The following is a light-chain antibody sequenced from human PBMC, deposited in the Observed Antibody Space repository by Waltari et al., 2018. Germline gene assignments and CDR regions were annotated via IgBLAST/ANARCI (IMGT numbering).Light chain of an antibody. Sequence: EIVLTQSPGTLSLSPAERATFSCRASQSVSSSYLAWYQQKPGQAPRLLIYGASSRATGIPDRFSGSGSGTDFTLTISRLETEDFAVYYCYQYGFSPFTFGPGTKVDIK. CDR3: YQYGFSPFT. CDR2: GAS. CDR1: QSVSSSY. J-gene: IGKJ3*01. V-gene: IGKV3-20*01.